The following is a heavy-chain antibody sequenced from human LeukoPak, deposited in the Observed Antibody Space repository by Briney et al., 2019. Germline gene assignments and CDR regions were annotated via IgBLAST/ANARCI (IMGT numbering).Heavy chain of an antibody. Sequence: GGSLRLSCAASGFTFSSYGMNWVRQAPGKGPEWISYISRSGATIYYADSVKGRFTISRDNAKNSLYLQMGSLGAEDTAIYYCSRDRGGGDIYFDYWGQGTLVTVSS. V-gene: IGHV3-48*03. J-gene: IGHJ4*02. CDR2: ISRSGATI. CDR1: GFTFSSYG. CDR3: SRDRGGGDIYFDY. D-gene: IGHD2-21*02.